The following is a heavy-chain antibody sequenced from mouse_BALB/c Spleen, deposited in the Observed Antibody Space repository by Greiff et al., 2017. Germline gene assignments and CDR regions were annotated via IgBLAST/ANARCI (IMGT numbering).Heavy chain of an antibody. CDR1: GFNIKDTY. CDR2: IDPANGNT. J-gene: IGHJ3*01. Sequence: EVKLMESGAELVKPGASVKLSCTASGFNIKDTYMHWVKQRPEQGLEWIGRIDPANGNTKYDPKFQGKATITADTSSNTAYLQLSSLTSEDTAVYYCAYGSSSFAYWGQGTLVTVSA. V-gene: IGHV14-3*02. D-gene: IGHD1-1*01. CDR3: AYGSSSFAY.